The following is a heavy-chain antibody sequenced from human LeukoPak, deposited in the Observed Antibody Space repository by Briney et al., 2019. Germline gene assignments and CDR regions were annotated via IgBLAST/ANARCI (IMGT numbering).Heavy chain of an antibody. V-gene: IGHV6-1*01. CDR3: ARDLSGYFVH. D-gene: IGHD1-1*01. CDR1: GDSVSSNSAA. J-gene: IGHJ4*02. Sequence: SQTLSLTCAISGDSVSSNSAAWNWIRPSPSRGLEWLGRTYYRSKWYNDYEVPVKGRITIDQDTSKNQFCLQLSSVTPEDTAVYYCARDLSGYFVHWGQGILVTVSS. CDR2: TYYRSKWYN.